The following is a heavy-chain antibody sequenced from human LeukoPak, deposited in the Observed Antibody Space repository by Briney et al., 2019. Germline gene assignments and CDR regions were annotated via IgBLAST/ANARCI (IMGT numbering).Heavy chain of an antibody. D-gene: IGHD3-22*01. V-gene: IGHV3-74*01. Sequence: GGSLRLSCAASGFTFSSYWMHWVRQAPGKGLVRASRINSDGSDTSYADSVKGRFTISRDNAKNTLYLQISSLRAEDTALYYCARDLRYYYDSSCYPDYWGQGTLVTVSS. CDR3: ARDLRYYYDSSCYPDY. CDR1: GFTFSSYW. CDR2: INSDGSDT. J-gene: IGHJ4*02.